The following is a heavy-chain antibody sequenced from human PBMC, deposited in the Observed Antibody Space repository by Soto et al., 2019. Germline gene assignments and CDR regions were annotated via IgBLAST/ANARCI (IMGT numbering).Heavy chain of an antibody. CDR2: IYYSGST. D-gene: IGHD3-3*01. CDR3: ARHLRFLEWKPFDALDI. J-gene: IGHJ3*02. CDR1: GGSISSSSYY. V-gene: IGHV4-39*01. Sequence: SETLSLTCTVSGGSISSSSYYWGWIRQPPGKGLEWIGSIYYSGSTYYNPSLKSRVTVSVDTSKNQFSLKLSSVTATDTAVYYCARHLRFLEWKPFDALDIWGQGTMVTVSS.